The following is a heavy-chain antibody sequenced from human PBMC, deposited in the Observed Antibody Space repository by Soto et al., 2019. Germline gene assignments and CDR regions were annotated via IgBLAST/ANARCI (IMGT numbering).Heavy chain of an antibody. J-gene: IGHJ2*01. CDR2: ISGSGDST. D-gene: IGHD2-2*01. CDR3: ARRTAGWYFDL. V-gene: IGHV3-23*01. CDR1: GFTFSSYA. Sequence: EVQLLESGGGLVQPGGSLRLSCAASGFTFSSYAMNWVRQAPGKGLQWVSVISGSGDSTYYADSVKGRFTISRDNSKKTLYLQMKSLKAEDTAVYYCARRTAGWYFDLWGRGTLVTVSS.